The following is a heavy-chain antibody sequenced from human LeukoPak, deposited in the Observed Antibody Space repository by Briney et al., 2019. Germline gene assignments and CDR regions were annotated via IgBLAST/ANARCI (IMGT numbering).Heavy chain of an antibody. D-gene: IGHD1-14*01. CDR3: ASTGLRNWFDP. CDR1: GGSFSGYY. CDR2: INHSGST. Sequence: SETLSLTCAVCGGSFSGYYWSWIRQPPGKGLEWIGEINHSGSTNYNPSLKSRVTISVDTSKNQFSLKLSSVTAADTAVYYCASTGLRNWFDPWGQGTLVTVSS. J-gene: IGHJ5*02. V-gene: IGHV4-34*01.